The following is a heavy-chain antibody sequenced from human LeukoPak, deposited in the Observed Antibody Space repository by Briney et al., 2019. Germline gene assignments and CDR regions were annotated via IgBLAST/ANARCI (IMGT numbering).Heavy chain of an antibody. Sequence: SETLSLTCAVYGGSFSTYYWSWIRQSPGKGLEGIAEINHRGDTNYNPSVKSRVTISVDTSKNQFSLKVRSLTAADTAVYYRGRGPTISETGYFDFWGQGTLVTVSS. CDR2: INHRGDT. D-gene: IGHD1-1*01. CDR1: GGSFSTYY. CDR3: GRGPTISETGYFDF. V-gene: IGHV4-34*01. J-gene: IGHJ4*03.